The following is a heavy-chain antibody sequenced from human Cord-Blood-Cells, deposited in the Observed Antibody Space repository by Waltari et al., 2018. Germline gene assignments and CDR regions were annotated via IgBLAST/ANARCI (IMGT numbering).Heavy chain of an antibody. CDR1: GFTFDDYA. CDR2: ISWNSGSI. V-gene: IGHV3-9*03. D-gene: IGHD3-9*01. J-gene: IGHJ3*02. Sequence: EVQLVESGGGLVQPGRSLRLSCAASGFTFDDYAMHWVRQAPGKGLEWVSGISWNSGSIGYADSVKGRFTISRDNAKNSLYLQMTSLRAEDMALYYCARAGTIYDAFDIWGQGTMVTVSS. CDR3: ARAGTIYDAFDI.